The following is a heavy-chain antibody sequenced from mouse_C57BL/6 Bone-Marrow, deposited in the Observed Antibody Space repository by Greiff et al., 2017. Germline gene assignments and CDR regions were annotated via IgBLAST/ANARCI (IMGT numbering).Heavy chain of an antibody. D-gene: IGHD2-3*01. V-gene: IGHV3-1*01. CDR2: ISYSGST. CDR1: GYSITSGYD. Sequence: ESGPGMVKPSQSLSLTCTVTGYSITSGYDWHWIRHFPGNKLEWMGYISYSGSTNYNPSLKSRISITHDTSKNHFFLKLNSVTTEDTATYYCARDDGYYAWFAYWGQGTLVTVSA. J-gene: IGHJ3*01. CDR3: ARDDGYYAWFAY.